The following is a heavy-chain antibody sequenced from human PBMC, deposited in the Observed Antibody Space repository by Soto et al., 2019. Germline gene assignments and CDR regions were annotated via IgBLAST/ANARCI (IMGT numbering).Heavy chain of an antibody. D-gene: IGHD6-19*01. V-gene: IGHV3-23*01. CDR1: GFTFSSYA. CDR2: ISGSGGST. J-gene: IGHJ6*02. CDR3: AKDRSVAGTGYYYYGMDV. Sequence: GGSLRLSCAASGFTFSSYAMSWVRQAPGKGLEWVSAISGSGGSTDYADSVKGRFTISRDNSKNTLYLQMNSLRAEDTAVYYCAKDRSVAGTGYYYYGMDVWGQGTTVTVSS.